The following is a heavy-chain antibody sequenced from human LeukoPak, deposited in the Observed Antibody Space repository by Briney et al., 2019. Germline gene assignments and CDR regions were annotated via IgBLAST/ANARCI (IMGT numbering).Heavy chain of an antibody. CDR1: GDFISNGYY. Sequence: SETRSLTCTVSGDFISNGYYWGWIRQPPGKGLEWIGSIYHSGRTYYNPFLKSRVTISVDTSKNQFSLRLSSMTASDTAVYYCASGTWIHYFNYWGQGALVTVSS. V-gene: IGHV4-38-2*02. CDR3: ASGTWIHYFNY. J-gene: IGHJ4*02. CDR2: IYHSGRT. D-gene: IGHD1-26*01.